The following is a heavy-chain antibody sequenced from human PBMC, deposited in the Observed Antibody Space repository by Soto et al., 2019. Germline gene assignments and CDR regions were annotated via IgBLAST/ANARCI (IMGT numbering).Heavy chain of an antibody. CDR3: AIYRPRPGGAFDI. V-gene: IGHV4-30-4*01. CDR1: GGSISSGDYY. J-gene: IGHJ3*02. Sequence: QVQLQESGPGLVKPSQTLSLTCTVSGGSISSGDYYWSWIRQPPGKGLEWIGYIYYSGSTYYNPSLKSRVTSAVDTSKNRFALKLSSVTAAATAVYYCAIYRPRPGGAFDIWGHGTMVTVSS. CDR2: IYYSGST. D-gene: IGHD5-12*01.